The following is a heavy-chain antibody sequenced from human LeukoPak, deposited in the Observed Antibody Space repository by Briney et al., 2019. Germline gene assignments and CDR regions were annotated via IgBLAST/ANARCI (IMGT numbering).Heavy chain of an antibody. V-gene: IGHV1-2*02. CDR2: INPNSGAT. CDR3: ARVHDFWSGFFDY. D-gene: IGHD3-3*01. J-gene: IGHJ4*02. CDR1: GFTFTDYY. Sequence: ASVKVSCKASGFTFTDYYMQWVRQAPGQGPEWMGWINPNSGATNYAQKFQGRVNMTRDTSISTAYMELSSLRSDDTAVYYCARVHDFWSGFFDYWGQGTLVTVSS.